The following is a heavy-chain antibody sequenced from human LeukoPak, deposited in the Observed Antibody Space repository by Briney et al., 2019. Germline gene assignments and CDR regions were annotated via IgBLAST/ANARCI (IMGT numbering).Heavy chain of an antibody. CDR2: ISAYNGNT. CDR3: AREGRGYSGYKLDY. D-gene: IGHD5-12*01. J-gene: IGHJ4*02. V-gene: IGHV1-18*01. CDR1: RSTFTKYT. Sequence: ASVKVSCRASRSTFTKYTINWVRQAPGQGLEWMGWISAYNGNTNYAQKLQGRVTTTTDTSTSTAYMELRSLRSDDTAVYYCAREGRGYSGYKLDYWGQGTLVTVSS.